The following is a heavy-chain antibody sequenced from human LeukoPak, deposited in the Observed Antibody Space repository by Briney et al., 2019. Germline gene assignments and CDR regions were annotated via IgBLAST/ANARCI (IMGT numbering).Heavy chain of an antibody. CDR3: ARDARIQLWFNFDY. J-gene: IGHJ4*02. Sequence: GGSLRLSCAASGFTFSSYGMHWVRQAPGKGLEWVAVIWYDGSNKYYADSVKGRFTISRDNSKNTLYLQMNSLRAEDTAVYYCARDARIQLWFNFDYWGQGTLITVSS. D-gene: IGHD5-18*01. V-gene: IGHV3-33*01. CDR1: GFTFSSYG. CDR2: IWYDGSNK.